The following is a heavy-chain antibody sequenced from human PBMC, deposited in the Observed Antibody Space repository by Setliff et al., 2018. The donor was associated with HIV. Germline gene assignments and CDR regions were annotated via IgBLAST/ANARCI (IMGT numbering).Heavy chain of an antibody. CDR2: ISTAGSDR. J-gene: IGHJ4*03. CDR3: ARDFTDTVVGVVPSFDY. Sequence: GESLKISCAASGFSFSAYSMNWVRQAPGKGLEWVSSISTAGSDRFYTDSVKGRFTISRDNAKKSLYLQMNSLRAEDTAVYYCARDFTDTVVGVVPSFDYWGQGTMVTVSS. V-gene: IGHV3-21*01. D-gene: IGHD3-3*01. CDR1: GFSFSAYS.